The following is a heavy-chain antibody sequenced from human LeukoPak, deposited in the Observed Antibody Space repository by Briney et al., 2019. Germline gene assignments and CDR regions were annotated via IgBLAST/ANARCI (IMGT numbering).Heavy chain of an antibody. V-gene: IGHV3-23*01. D-gene: IGHD6-25*01. CDR2: ISGSGGAP. Sequence: GGSLRLSCAASGFTFSSFAMSWVPQAPGKRLEWVSAISGSGGAPYYADSVKGRFTISRDNSKNTLYLQMNSLRAEDTAVYYCAKVSRGIVAAMDVWGKGTTVTVSS. CDR1: GFTFSSFA. J-gene: IGHJ6*03. CDR3: AKVSRGIVAAMDV.